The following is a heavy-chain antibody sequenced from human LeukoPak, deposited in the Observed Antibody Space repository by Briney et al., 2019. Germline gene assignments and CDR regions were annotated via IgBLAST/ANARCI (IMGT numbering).Heavy chain of an antibody. CDR1: GGSFSDYY. CDR2: IYYSGST. D-gene: IGHD5-24*01. CDR3: ATMPGGMATQSDY. J-gene: IGHJ4*02. Sequence: SETLSLTCAVYGGSFSDYYWTWIRQPPGKGLEWIGSIYYSGSTYYNPSLKSRVTISVDTSKNQFSLKLSSVTAADTAVYYCATMPGGMATQSDYWGQGTLVTVSS. V-gene: IGHV4-34*01.